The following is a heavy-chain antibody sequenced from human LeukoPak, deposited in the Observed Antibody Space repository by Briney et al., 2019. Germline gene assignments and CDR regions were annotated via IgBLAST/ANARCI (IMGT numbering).Heavy chain of an antibody. V-gene: IGHV4-39*07. J-gene: IGHJ4*02. D-gene: IGHD6-19*01. CDR1: GGSISSSSYY. CDR2: INHSGST. CDR3: AACIAVAVDY. Sequence: SETLSLTCTVSGGSISSSSYYWGWIRQPPGKGLEWIGEINHSGSTNYNPSLKSRVTISVDTSKNQFSLKLSSVTAADTAVYYCAACIAVAVDYWGQGTLVTVSS.